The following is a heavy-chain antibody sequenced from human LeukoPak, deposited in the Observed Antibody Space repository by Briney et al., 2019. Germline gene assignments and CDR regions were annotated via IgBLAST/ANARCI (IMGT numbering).Heavy chain of an antibody. CDR1: GGSISSSSYY. V-gene: IGHV4-39*01. CDR3: ASLPSGSYYGHYYFDY. CDR2: IYYSGST. Sequence: SETLSLTCTVSGGSISSSSYYWGWIRQPPGKGLEWIGSIYYSGSTYYNPSLKSRVTISVDTSKNQFSLKLSSATAADTAVYYCASLPSGSYYGHYYFDYWGQGTLVTVSS. J-gene: IGHJ4*02. D-gene: IGHD1-26*01.